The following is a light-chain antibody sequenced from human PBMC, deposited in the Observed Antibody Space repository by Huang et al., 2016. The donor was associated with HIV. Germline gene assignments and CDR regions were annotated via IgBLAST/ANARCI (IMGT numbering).Light chain of an antibody. V-gene: IGKV3-15*01. CDR2: GAS. Sequence: DIVMTQSPVTLSVSPGERVTLSCRTSQSISKKLAWYQQKPGQAPRLLIYGASARATGIPARFSGSGSGTDFSLTISSLQSEDVAVYYCQHYNNWPPLTFGGGTKVEIK. CDR1: QSISKK. CDR3: QHYNNWPPLT. J-gene: IGKJ4*01.